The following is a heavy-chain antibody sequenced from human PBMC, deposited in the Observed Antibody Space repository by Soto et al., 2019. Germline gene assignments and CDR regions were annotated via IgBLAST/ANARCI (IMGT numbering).Heavy chain of an antibody. CDR1: GNSISDRNYY. Sequence: HLQLQESGPGLVKPSETLSLTCTVSGNSISDRNYYWGWIRQPPGKGLEWIGSIFYTGSTSYSPSPRGRVTISVDTSKNQFSLKVTSVTAADTAIYFCATMTGFLVPTLEADYWGQGALVTVSS. V-gene: IGHV4-39*01. CDR2: IFYTGST. CDR3: ATMTGFLVPTLEADY. J-gene: IGHJ4*02. D-gene: IGHD3-3*01.